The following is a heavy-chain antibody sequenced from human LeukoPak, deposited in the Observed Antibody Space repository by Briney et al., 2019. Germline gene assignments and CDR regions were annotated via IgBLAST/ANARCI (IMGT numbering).Heavy chain of an antibody. J-gene: IGHJ4*02. D-gene: IGHD3-22*01. Sequence: SETLSLTCTVSGVSISSYYWSWIRQPPGKGLEWVGYIYYSGSTNYNPSLKSRVTISVDTSKNQFSLKLSSVTAADTAVYYCASTTYYYDSSGYYIPTRSIPPPDYWGQGTLVTVSS. V-gene: IGHV4-59*01. CDR1: GVSISSYY. CDR2: IYYSGST. CDR3: ASTTYYYDSSGYYIPTRSIPPPDY.